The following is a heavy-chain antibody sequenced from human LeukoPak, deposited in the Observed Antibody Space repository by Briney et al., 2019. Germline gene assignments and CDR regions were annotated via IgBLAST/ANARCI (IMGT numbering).Heavy chain of an antibody. J-gene: IGHJ6*03. CDR1: GYTFTSYG. D-gene: IGHD3-10*01. CDR3: ARSQHYGSGSPFNSDYYYYMDV. Sequence: ASVKVSCKASGYTFTSYGISWVRQAPGQGLEWMGWISAYNGNTNYAQKLQGRVTMTTDTSTSTAYMELRSLRSEDTAVYYCARSQHYGSGSPFNSDYYYYMDVWGKGTTVTISS. V-gene: IGHV1-18*01. CDR2: ISAYNGNT.